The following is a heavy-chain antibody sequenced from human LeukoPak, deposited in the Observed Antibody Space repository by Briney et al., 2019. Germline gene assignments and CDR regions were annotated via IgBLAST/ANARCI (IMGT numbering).Heavy chain of an antibody. CDR2: ISSEGSMK. J-gene: IGHJ4*02. CDR1: GFTFRSYV. Sequence: PGGSLRLSCAASGFTFRSYVMHGVRQAPGKGLEGVAVISSEGSMKDYADSVKGRFTVSSDNSKNTLYLQMSSLRADDTALYYCARGNMIMVATIEDYWGQGTLVTVSS. D-gene: IGHD5-12*01. CDR3: ARGNMIMVATIEDY. V-gene: IGHV3-30-3*01.